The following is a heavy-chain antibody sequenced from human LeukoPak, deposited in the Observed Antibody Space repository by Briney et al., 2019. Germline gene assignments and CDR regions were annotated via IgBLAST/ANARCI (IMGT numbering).Heavy chain of an antibody. J-gene: IGHJ4*02. CDR3: TRDLSTHYSIDY. CDR1: GFTFSSYA. D-gene: IGHD6-13*01. CDR2: ISYDGNVK. Sequence: PGRSLRLSCAASGFTFSSYAVHWVRQAPGKGLEWVAFISYDGNVKYYAASVKGRFTLSRDNSTNTLYLQMNSLRAEDTAMYYCTRDLSTHYSIDYWGQGALVTVSS. V-gene: IGHV3-30*04.